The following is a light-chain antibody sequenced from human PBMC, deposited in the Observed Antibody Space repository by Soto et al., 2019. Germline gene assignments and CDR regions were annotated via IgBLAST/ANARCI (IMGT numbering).Light chain of an antibody. J-gene: IGKJ2*02. V-gene: IGKV1-39*01. Sequence: DIQMTQSPSSLSASVGDRVTITCRASQSISTYLNWYQQKVGKAPKLLIYAASSLQRGVPSRFSGSGSGTDFTLNISSLQPEDFAPYYCQQSYSTPRTVGQGTKLEIK. CDR2: AAS. CDR3: QQSYSTPRT. CDR1: QSISTY.